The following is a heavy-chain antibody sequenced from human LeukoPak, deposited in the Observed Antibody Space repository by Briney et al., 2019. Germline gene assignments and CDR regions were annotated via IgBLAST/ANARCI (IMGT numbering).Heavy chain of an antibody. Sequence: PSETLSLTCAVYGGSFSGYYWSWIRQPPGKGLEWIGEINHSGSTNYNPSLKSRVTISVDTSKNQFSLKLSSVTAADTAVYYCAKGMYYDILTGYCGFDYWGQGTLVTVSS. J-gene: IGHJ4*02. V-gene: IGHV4-34*01. CDR2: INHSGST. D-gene: IGHD3-9*01. CDR3: AKGMYYDILTGYCGFDY. CDR1: GGSFSGYY.